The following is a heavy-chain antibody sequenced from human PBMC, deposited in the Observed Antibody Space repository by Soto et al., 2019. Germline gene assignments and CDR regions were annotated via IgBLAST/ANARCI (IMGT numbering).Heavy chain of an antibody. D-gene: IGHD3-3*01. J-gene: IGHJ4*02. Sequence: QLQLQESGPGLVKPSETLSLTCTVSGGSISSSSYYWGWIRQPPGKGLEWIGSIYYSGSTYYNPSLKSRVTISVDTSKNQFSLKRSSVTAADTGVYYCARLYYDFWSGYYPTDDYWGQGTLVTVSS. CDR3: ARLYYDFWSGYYPTDDY. CDR1: GGSISSSSYY. CDR2: IYYSGST. V-gene: IGHV4-39*01.